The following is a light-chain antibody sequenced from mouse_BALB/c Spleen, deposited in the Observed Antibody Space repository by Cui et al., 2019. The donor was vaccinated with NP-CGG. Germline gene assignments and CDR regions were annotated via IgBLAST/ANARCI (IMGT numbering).Light chain of an antibody. J-gene: IGLJ1*01. CDR1: TGTVTTSNY. Sequence: QAVVTQESAITTSPGETVTLSCRSSTGTVTTSNYANWVQEKPDHLFTGLIGGTNNRPPGVPARFSGSLIGDKAALTITGAQTEDEAIYFCALWYGNHWVFGGGTKLTVL. CDR2: GTN. V-gene: IGLV1*01. CDR3: ALWYGNHWV.